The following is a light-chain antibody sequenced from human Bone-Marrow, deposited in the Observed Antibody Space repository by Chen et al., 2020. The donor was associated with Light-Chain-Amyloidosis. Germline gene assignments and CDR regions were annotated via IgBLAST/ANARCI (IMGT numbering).Light chain of an antibody. V-gene: IGLV3-25*03. CDR2: RDT. CDR1: DLPTKY. J-gene: IGLJ2*01. CDR3: QSADSSGTYEVI. Sequence: SYELTQPPSVSVSPGKTPRITRPGDDLPTKYAYWYQQKPGQAPVLVIHRDTERPSGISERFSGSSSGTTATLTISGVQAEDEADYHCQSADSSGTYEVIFGGGTKLTVL.